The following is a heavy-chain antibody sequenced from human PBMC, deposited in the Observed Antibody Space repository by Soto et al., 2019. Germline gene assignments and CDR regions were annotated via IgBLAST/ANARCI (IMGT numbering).Heavy chain of an antibody. D-gene: IGHD3-3*01. J-gene: IGHJ4*02. CDR3: ARGRTIFGVINFDY. CDR1: GGPLSDYA. CDR2: VIPTFSIV. V-gene: IGHV1-69*01. Sequence: QVQLVQSGAEVKKPGSSVKVSCQASGGPLSDYAVAWVRLAPGPGLEWMGGVIPTFSIVKYAQKFQGRVSFTADDSTNTAYMDLSSLTSEDTAVYYCARGRTIFGVINFDYWGQGTLVTVSS.